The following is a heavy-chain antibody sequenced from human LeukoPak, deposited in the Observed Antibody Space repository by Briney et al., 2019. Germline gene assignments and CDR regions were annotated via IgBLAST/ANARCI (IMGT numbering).Heavy chain of an antibody. CDR3: AKHSVGATVGWDAFDI. D-gene: IGHD1-26*01. CDR1: GFPFSDYA. CDR2: TTGSGITT. Sequence: GGSLRLSCTASGFPFSDYAMSWVRHAPGKGLEWVSVTTGSGITTYYADSVKGRFTISRDNSKNTLSLQMDSLRGEDTGVYYCAKHSVGATVGWDAFDIWGQGTLVTVSS. J-gene: IGHJ3*02. V-gene: IGHV3-23*01.